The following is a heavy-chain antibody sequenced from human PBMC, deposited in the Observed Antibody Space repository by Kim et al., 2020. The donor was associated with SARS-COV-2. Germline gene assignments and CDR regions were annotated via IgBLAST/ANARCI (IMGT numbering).Heavy chain of an antibody. CDR1: GGSLSGFY. D-gene: IGHD6-6*01. CDR3: ARVSIAGRHRYFDF. Sequence: ETLSLTCAVYGGSLSGFYWTWIRQPPGKGLEWIGEINRSGSTNYNPSLKSRVAMSLHTSQSHFSLNLTSVTAADTAVYFCARVSIAGRHRYFDFWGQGTLVTVSS. J-gene: IGHJ4*02. CDR2: INRSGST. V-gene: IGHV4-34*01.